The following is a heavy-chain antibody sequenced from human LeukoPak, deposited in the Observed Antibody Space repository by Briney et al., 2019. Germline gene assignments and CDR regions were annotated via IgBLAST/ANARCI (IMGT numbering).Heavy chain of an antibody. CDR1: SFHFSNAL. CDR3: NNREF. V-gene: IGHV3-15*07. Sequence: GSLRLFCSGSSFHFSNALNKWVRQGPREGLEWVGRIKSKTDGGTIDYAAPVKGRFTISRDDSKNTLYLQMNSLKPEDTAVYYCNNREFWGQGTLVTVSS. J-gene: IGHJ4*02. CDR2: IKSKTDGGTI. D-gene: IGHD3-10*01.